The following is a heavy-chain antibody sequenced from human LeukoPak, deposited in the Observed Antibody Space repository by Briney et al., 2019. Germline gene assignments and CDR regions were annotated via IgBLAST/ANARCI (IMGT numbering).Heavy chain of an antibody. CDR3: ARVRSRNSPRSAFDY. J-gene: IGHJ4*02. CDR2: IRYDGSNK. D-gene: IGHD6-25*01. Sequence: GGSLRLSCAASGFTFSSYGMHWVRQAPGKGLEWVAFIRYDGSNKYYGDSVKGRFTISRDNAKNRVYLQMNSLRAEDTAVYYCARVRSRNSPRSAFDYWGQGTLVTVSS. CDR1: GFTFSSYG. V-gene: IGHV3-30*02.